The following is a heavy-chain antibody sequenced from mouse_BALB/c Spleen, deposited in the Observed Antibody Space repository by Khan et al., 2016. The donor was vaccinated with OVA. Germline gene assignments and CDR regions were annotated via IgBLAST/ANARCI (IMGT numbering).Heavy chain of an antibody. CDR2: ISYSGST. D-gene: IGHD2-1*01. CDR1: GDSITSGY. J-gene: IGHJ2*01. CDR3: ASLGVRGNYGLDY. Sequence: EVQLQESGPSLVKPSQTLSLTCSVTGDSITSGYWNWIRKFPGNKLEYMGYISYSGSTYYNPSLKSRISITRDTSKNQYYLQLNSVTTEDTATYYCASLGVRGNYGLDYWGQGTTLTVSS. V-gene: IGHV3-8*02.